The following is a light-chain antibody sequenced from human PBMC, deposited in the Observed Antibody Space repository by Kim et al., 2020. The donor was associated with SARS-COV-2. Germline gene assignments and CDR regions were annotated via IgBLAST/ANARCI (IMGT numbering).Light chain of an antibody. Sequence: PGERATPSCRASQSVSSNLAWYQQKPGQAPRLLIYGASTRATGIPARFSGSGSGTEFTLTISSLQSEDFAVYYCQQYNNWPLLTFGGGTKVDIK. CDR3: QQYNNWPLLT. CDR2: GAS. J-gene: IGKJ4*02. CDR1: QSVSSN. V-gene: IGKV3-15*01.